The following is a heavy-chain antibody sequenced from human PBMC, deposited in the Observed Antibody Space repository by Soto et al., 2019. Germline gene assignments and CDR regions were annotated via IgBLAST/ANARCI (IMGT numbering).Heavy chain of an antibody. CDR3: ARTYCTTTACQAHGIDV. D-gene: IGHD4-4*01. Sequence: QVQLQESGPGLLKPSETLSLTCTVSGGSVSSGSYYWTWIRQPPGKGLEWFGYIYYSGTTNYNPPLKSRITISVDTSGNQFSLKLSSVTAADTAVYFCARTYCTTTACQAHGIDVWGQGTTVTVSS. V-gene: IGHV4-61*01. CDR1: GGSVSSGSYY. CDR2: IYYSGTT. J-gene: IGHJ6*02.